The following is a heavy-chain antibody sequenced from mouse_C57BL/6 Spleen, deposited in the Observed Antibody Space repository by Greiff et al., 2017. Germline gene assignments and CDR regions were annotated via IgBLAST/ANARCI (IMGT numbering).Heavy chain of an antibody. Sequence: VQLQQSGAELVKPGASVKLSCKASGYTFTEYTIHWVKQRSGQGLEWIGWFYPGSGSIKYNEKLKDKGTLTADKSSSTVYMELSRWTSEDSAVYFCARHEECAPGDWYFDVWGTGTTVTVAS. CDR1: GYTFTEYT. J-gene: IGHJ1*03. V-gene: IGHV1-62-2*01. CDR3: ARHEECAPGDWYFDV. CDR2: FYPGSGSI.